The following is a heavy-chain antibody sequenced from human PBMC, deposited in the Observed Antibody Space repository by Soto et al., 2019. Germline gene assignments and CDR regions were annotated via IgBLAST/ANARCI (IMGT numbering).Heavy chain of an antibody. Sequence: QVQLVQSGAEVKKPGASVKVSCKASGYTFTSYGISWVRQAPGQGLEWMGWISPYNGNTNYAQKLQGRVTMTTDTSTGPAYVELWSLRSDDTAVYYCARDTWELPMDYWGQGTLVTVSS. D-gene: IGHD1-26*01. V-gene: IGHV1-18*01. CDR3: ARDTWELPMDY. CDR2: ISPYNGNT. CDR1: GYTFTSYG. J-gene: IGHJ4*02.